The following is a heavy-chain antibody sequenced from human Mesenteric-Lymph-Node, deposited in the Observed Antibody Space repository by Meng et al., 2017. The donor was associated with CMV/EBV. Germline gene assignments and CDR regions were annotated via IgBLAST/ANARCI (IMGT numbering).Heavy chain of an antibody. V-gene: IGHV1-2*02. Sequence: ASVKVSCKASGYTFTGYYMHWVRQAPGQGLEWMGWINPNSGGTNYAQKFQGRVTMTRDTSISTAYMELSRLRSDDTAVYYCARDRSTIFGVVIIESNNWFDPWGLGTLVTVSS. D-gene: IGHD3-3*01. CDR3: ARDRSTIFGVVIIESNNWFDP. CDR1: GYTFTGYY. J-gene: IGHJ5*02. CDR2: INPNSGGT.